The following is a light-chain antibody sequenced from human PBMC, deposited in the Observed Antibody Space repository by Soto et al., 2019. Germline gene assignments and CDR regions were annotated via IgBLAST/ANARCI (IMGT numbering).Light chain of an antibody. V-gene: IGKV1-8*01. CDR3: QQYYSYPST. J-gene: IGKJ2*01. Sequence: AIRMTQSPSSLSASTGDRVTITCRASQGISSYLAWYQQKPGKAPKLLIYAASTLQSGVPSSFSGSGSGTDVTLTISCMQSEDFATYYCQQYYSYPSTFGQGTKLEIK. CDR1: QGISSY. CDR2: AAS.